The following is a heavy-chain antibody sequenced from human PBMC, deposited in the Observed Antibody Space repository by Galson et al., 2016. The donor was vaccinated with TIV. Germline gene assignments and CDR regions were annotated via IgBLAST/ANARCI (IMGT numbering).Heavy chain of an antibody. D-gene: IGHD3-22*01. Sequence: LSLTCTVSGGPLNNYFWSWIRQPPRQVLGWVGYVSLSGGTNYNPSLKSRLTMSVDTSRNQFSLRLTSVTPADTAMYYCAREVRSGNNYYSDFWGPGTLVTVSS. CDR1: GGPLNNYF. CDR2: VSLSGGT. CDR3: AREVRSGNNYYSDF. V-gene: IGHV4-59*01. J-gene: IGHJ4*02.